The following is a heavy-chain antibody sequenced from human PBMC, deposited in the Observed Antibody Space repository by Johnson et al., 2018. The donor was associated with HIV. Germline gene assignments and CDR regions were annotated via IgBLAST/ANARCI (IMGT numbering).Heavy chain of an antibody. J-gene: IGHJ3*02. CDR1: GFTFSTNW. CDR3: ARVQLLADDVFNI. CDR2: INSDGSST. V-gene: IGHV3-74*01. Sequence: MQLVESGGDLVQPGGSLRLSCVGSGFTFSTNWMHWVRHAPGKGLVWVSRINSDGSSTSYADSVKGRFTISRDNAKNKLYLQMDSLGDEETAVSYCARVQLLADDVFNIWGQGTMVTVSS. D-gene: IGHD3-10*01.